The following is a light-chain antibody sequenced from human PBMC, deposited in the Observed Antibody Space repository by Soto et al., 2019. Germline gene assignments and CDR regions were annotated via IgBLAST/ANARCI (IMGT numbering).Light chain of an antibody. CDR2: RAS. J-gene: IGKJ2*01. Sequence: EVVLTQSPGTLSLSPGERATLSCRASQTVDSTYLAWYQQKPGQAPRLLIYRASSRAAGVPDRFSGSGSGTDFTLTISNLDPEDFAVYYCQQYDTSPPLYTFCQGTKLEIK. CDR3: QQYDTSPPLYT. V-gene: IGKV3-20*01. CDR1: QTVDSTY.